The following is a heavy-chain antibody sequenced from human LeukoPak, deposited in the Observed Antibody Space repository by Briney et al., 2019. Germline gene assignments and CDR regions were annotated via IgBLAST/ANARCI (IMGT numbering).Heavy chain of an antibody. Sequence: AASLQISCQGSEYSFATYWIAWLRPMPGQGLERMGIIYPSDSDTSYSPSFRGQVTISADKSIKTAYLQWSSLKASDTAMYYCARPLQGIVGATGFDYWGQGTLVTVSS. CDR3: ARPLQGIVGATGFDY. D-gene: IGHD1-26*01. J-gene: IGHJ4*02. V-gene: IGHV5-51*01. CDR2: IYPSDSDT. CDR1: EYSFATYW.